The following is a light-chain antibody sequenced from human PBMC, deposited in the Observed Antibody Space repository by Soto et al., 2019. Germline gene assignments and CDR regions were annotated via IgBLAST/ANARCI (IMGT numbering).Light chain of an antibody. Sequence: EIVLTQSPGTLSVSPGERATLSCRASQAISTGHLAWYQQKPDQSPRLLIYGVSARATGTPDRFTGSGAGTDFTLTINRLEPEDFAFYHCLQYDPSPTFGQGTRLEI. V-gene: IGKV3-20*01. CDR1: QAISTGH. J-gene: IGKJ5*01. CDR2: GVS. CDR3: LQYDPSPT.